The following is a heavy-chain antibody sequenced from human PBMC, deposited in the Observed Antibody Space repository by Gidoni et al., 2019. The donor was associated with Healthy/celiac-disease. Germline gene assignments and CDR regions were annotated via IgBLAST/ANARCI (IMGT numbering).Heavy chain of an antibody. CDR3: ARPRRVGSSGWSY. Sequence: QVQLQQWGAGLFKPSETLSLTCAVYGWSFSGYYWSWIRQPPGKGLEWIGEINHSGSTNYNPSLKSRVTISVDTSKNQFSLKLSSVTAADTAVYYCARPRRVGSSGWSYWGQGTLVTVSS. CDR2: INHSGST. D-gene: IGHD6-19*01. CDR1: GWSFSGYY. J-gene: IGHJ4*02. V-gene: IGHV4-34*01.